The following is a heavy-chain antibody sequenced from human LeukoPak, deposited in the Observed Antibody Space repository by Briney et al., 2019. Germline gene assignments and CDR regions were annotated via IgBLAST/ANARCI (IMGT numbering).Heavy chain of an antibody. V-gene: IGHV1-18*01. J-gene: IGHJ3*02. CDR3: ARAVKNNIVVVPAANTKIGYAFDI. CDR2: ISAYNGNT. D-gene: IGHD2-2*01. CDR1: GYTFTSYG. Sequence: ASVKVSCKASGYTFTSYGISWVRQAPGQGLEWMGWISAYNGNTNYAQKLQGRVTMTTDTSTSTDYMELSSLRSEDTAVYYCARAVKNNIVVVPAANTKIGYAFDIWGQGTMVTVSS.